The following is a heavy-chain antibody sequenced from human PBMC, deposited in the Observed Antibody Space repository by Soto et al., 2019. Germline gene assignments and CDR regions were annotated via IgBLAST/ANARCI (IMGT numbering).Heavy chain of an antibody. J-gene: IGHJ6*02. CDR2: INPSGST. Sequence: PSETLSLTCGVYGGSFSCYYWIWIRQPPGKGLEWIGEINPSGSTNYNPSLKSRVTISVDTSKNQFSLKLSSVTAADTAVYYCARDLGSGTDVWGRGTTVTVSS. D-gene: IGHD3-10*01. CDR1: GGSFSCYY. CDR3: ARDLGSGTDV. V-gene: IGHV4-34*01.